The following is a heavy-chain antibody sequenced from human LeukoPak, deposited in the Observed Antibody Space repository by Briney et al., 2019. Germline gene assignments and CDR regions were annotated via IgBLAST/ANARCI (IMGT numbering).Heavy chain of an antibody. CDR3: ARDKWGGNGGFDY. CDR1: GFTFSSYS. V-gene: IGHV3-21*01. D-gene: IGHD4-23*01. J-gene: IGHJ4*02. CDR2: ISSSSSYI. Sequence: GGSLRLSCAASGFTFSSYSMNWVRQAPGKGLEWVSSISSSSSYIYYADSVKGRFTISRDNAKNSLYLQMNSLRAEDTAVYYCARDKWGGNGGFDYWGQGTLVTVSS.